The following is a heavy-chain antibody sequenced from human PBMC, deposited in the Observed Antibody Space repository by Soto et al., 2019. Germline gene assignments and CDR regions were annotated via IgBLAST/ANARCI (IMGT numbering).Heavy chain of an antibody. D-gene: IGHD2-8*01. CDR3: ARDIESVTAKHFFYYYALGV. Sequence: ASVKISCKASGFTFSNYGLNWVRQAPGQGLEWIGWVSANNGHTNYAQNLQGRVSMTTDTSTSTAYMELRGLRFDDTAVYYCARDIESVTAKHFFYYYALGVWGQGTTVTVSS. J-gene: IGHJ6*02. CDR2: VSANNGHT. V-gene: IGHV1-18*01. CDR1: GFTFSNYG.